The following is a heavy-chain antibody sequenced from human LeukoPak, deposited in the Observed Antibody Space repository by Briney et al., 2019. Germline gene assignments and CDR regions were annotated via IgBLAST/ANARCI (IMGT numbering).Heavy chain of an antibody. Sequence: GGSLRLSCAASRSSFGSYGMHWVRQAPGKGLEWVSYISSSSNYTKYADSVKGRFTISRDNAKKSVYLQMNGLRAEDTAVYYCARSSNYFDYWGRGTLVTVSS. CDR1: RSSFGSYG. D-gene: IGHD2-8*01. CDR2: ISSSSNYT. CDR3: ARSSNYFDY. V-gene: IGHV3-21*05. J-gene: IGHJ4*02.